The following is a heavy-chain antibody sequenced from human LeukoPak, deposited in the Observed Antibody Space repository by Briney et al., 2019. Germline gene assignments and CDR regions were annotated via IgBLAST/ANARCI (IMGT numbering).Heavy chain of an antibody. J-gene: IGHJ4*02. CDR2: IGSSAGDT. CDR3: AKYYYTSGSSGGRVFDY. V-gene: IGHV3-23*01. CDR1: GFTFSSYP. D-gene: IGHD3-10*01. Sequence: GGSLRLSCAASGFTFSSYPMTWVRQAPGKGLEWVSNIGSSAGDTHYADSVKGRFTISRDNSKNSLYLQMNSLRAEDTAIYYCAKYYYTSGSSGGRVFDYWGQGTLVTVSS.